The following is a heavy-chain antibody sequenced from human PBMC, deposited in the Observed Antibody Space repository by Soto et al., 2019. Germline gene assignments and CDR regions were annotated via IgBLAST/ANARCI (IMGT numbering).Heavy chain of an antibody. CDR1: GFTFSSYA. V-gene: IGHV3-23*01. J-gene: IGHJ4*02. CDR2: ISGSGGST. D-gene: IGHD1-26*01. Sequence: GGSLRLSCAASGFTFSSYAMSWVRQAPGKGLEWVSAISGSGGSTYYADSVKGRFTISRDNSKNTLYLQMNSLRAEDTAVYYCAKGQRSIVGATLFDYWGQGTLVTVSS. CDR3: AKGQRSIVGATLFDY.